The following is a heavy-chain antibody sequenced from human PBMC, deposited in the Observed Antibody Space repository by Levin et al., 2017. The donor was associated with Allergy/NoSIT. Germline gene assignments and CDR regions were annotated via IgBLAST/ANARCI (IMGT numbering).Heavy chain of an antibody. D-gene: IGHD5/OR15-5a*01. J-gene: IGHJ4*02. CDR2: ISGSGGST. CDR1: GFTFSSYA. V-gene: IGHV3-23*01. Sequence: LSLTCAASGFTFSSYAMNWVRQAPGKGLEWVSAISGSGGSTYYADSVKGRFTISRDNSKNTLYLQMNSLRAEDTAVYYCAKDTSGSTTRYFDYWGQGTLDTVSS. CDR3: AKDTSGSTTRYFDY.